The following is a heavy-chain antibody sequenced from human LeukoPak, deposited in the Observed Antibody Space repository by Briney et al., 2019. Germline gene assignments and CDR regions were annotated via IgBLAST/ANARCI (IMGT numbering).Heavy chain of an antibody. Sequence: PGGSLRLSCAASGFTFSSYAMSWVRQAPGKGLEWVSAISGSGGSTYYADSVKGRFTISRDNSKNTLYLQMNSLRAEDTAVYYCAEGVAAADYYYYGMDVWGQGTTVTVSS. J-gene: IGHJ6*02. CDR1: GFTFSSYA. CDR2: ISGSGGST. V-gene: IGHV3-23*01. CDR3: AEGVAAADYYYYGMDV. D-gene: IGHD6-13*01.